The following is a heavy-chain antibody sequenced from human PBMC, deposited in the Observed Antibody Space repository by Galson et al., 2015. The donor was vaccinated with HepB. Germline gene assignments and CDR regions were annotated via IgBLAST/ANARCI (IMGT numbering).Heavy chain of an antibody. CDR2: TYYRSKWYN. CDR3: ARGGYSGYDRRLGSLMDV. Sequence: CAISGDRVSSNSAAWNWIRQSPSRGLEWLGRTYYRSKWYNDYAVSVKSRITINPDTSKNQFSLQLNSVTLEDTAVYYCARGGYSGYDRRLGSLMDVWGQGTTVTVSS. J-gene: IGHJ6*02. CDR1: GDRVSSNSAA. D-gene: IGHD5-12*01. V-gene: IGHV6-1*01.